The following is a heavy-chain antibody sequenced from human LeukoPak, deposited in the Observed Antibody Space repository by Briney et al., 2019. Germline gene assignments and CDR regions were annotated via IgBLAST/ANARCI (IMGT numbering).Heavy chain of an antibody. CDR2: IDASGGST. J-gene: IGHJ5*02. CDR3: AKGSGSGWYGWFAP. CDR1: GFTFSSYA. V-gene: IGHV3-23*01. D-gene: IGHD6-19*01. Sequence: GGSLRLSFATPGFTFSSYAMSWVRQAPGKGLEWGSSIDASGGSTYYADSVKGRFTISRDNSKNTFYLQMNSLRADDTAVYYCAKGSGSGWYGWFAPWGQGTLVTVSS.